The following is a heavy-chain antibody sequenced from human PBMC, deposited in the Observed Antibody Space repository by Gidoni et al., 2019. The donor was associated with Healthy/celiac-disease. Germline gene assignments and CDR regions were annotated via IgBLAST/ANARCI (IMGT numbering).Heavy chain of an antibody. CDR2: SSWDGGST. J-gene: IGHJ1*01. CDR1: GFTFDAYT. D-gene: IGHD3-22*01. V-gene: IGHV3-43*01. Sequence: EVQLVESGGVVVQPGGSLRLSCAASGFTFDAYTMHWVRQAPGKGLEWVSLSSWDGGSTYYADSVKGRFTISRDNSKNSLYLQMNSLRTEDTALYYCAKSPDYYDSSGQTNAAEYFQHWGQGTLVTVSS. CDR3: AKSPDYYDSSGQTNAAEYFQH.